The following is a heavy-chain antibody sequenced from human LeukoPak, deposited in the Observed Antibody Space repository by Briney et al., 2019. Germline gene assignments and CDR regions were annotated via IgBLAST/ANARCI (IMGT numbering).Heavy chain of an antibody. D-gene: IGHD2-15*01. CDR3: ARGRSAPSSGGSSTTRARWSNAFDI. V-gene: IGHV3-30-3*01. Sequence: PGGSLRLSCAASGFTFSSYAMHWVRQAPGKGLEWVAVISYDGSNKYYADSVKGRFTISRDNAKNTLYLQMNSLRAEDTAVYYCARGRSAPSSGGSSTTRARWSNAFDIWGQGTMVTVSS. CDR1: GFTFSSYA. CDR2: ISYDGSNK. J-gene: IGHJ3*02.